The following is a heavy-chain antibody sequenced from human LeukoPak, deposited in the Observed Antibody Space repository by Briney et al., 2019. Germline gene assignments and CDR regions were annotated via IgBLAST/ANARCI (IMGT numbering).Heavy chain of an antibody. CDR2: IIPIFGTA. CDR1: GGTFSSYA. V-gene: IGHV1-69*05. CDR3: ARDLTRLYSSFDY. J-gene: IGHJ4*02. Sequence: SVKVSCKASGGTFSSYAISWVRQAPGQGLEWMGRIIPIFGTANYAQKFQGRVMITTDESTSTAYMELSSLRSEDTAVYYCARDLTRLYSSFDYWGQGTLVTVSS. D-gene: IGHD6-13*01.